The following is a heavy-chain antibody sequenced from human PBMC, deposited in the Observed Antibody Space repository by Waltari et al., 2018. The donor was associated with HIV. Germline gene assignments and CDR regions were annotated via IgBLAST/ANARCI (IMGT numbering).Heavy chain of an antibody. CDR2: IRYDGSNK. CDR1: GFTFSSYG. V-gene: IGHV3-30*02. CDR3: AKDRLAYCGGDCYSYFDY. J-gene: IGHJ4*02. D-gene: IGHD2-21*02. Sequence: QVQLVESGGGVVQPGGSLRLSCAASGFTFSSYGMHWVRQAPGTGLEWVAFIRYDGSNKYYADSVKGRFTISRDNSKNTLYLQMNSLRAEDTAVYYCAKDRLAYCGGDCYSYFDYWGQGTLVTVSS.